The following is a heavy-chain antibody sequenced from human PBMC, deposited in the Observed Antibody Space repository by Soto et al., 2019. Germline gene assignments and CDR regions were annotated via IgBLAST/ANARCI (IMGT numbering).Heavy chain of an antibody. D-gene: IGHD2-2*01. CDR1: GFTFSSYS. V-gene: IGHV3-48*02. CDR3: AKAKEACSETSCSLSHFYS. CDR2: ITSKSSTI. J-gene: IGHJ5*02. Sequence: PGGSLRLSCGASGFTFSSYSMNWVRQAPGKGLEWVSYITSKSSTIKYADSVQGRFTVSRDNAKNSLYLQLNSLRDDDTAVYFCAKAKEACSETSCSLSHFYSWGKGT.